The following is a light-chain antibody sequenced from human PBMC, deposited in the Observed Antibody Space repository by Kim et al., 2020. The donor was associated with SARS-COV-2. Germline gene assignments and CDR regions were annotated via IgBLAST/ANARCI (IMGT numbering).Light chain of an antibody. CDR2: AIS. CDR1: QGIRND. J-gene: IGKJ3*01. Sequence: DIQMTQSPSSLSASVGDRVTITCRASQGIRNDLGWYQQKPGKAPRRLIYAISTLQNGVPSRFSGGGSGTEFTLTISSLQPEDVATYYCLHYSGFPLAFGPGTKVDIK. V-gene: IGKV1-17*01. CDR3: LHYSGFPLA.